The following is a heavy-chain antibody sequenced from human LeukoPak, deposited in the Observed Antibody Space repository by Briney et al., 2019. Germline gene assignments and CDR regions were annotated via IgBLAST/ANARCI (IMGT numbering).Heavy chain of an antibody. CDR1: GFTFSSYG. J-gene: IGHJ4*02. CDR3: AKDGPRYSSGWYFDY. Sequence: TGGSLRLSCAASGFTFSSYGMHWVRQAPGKGLEWVAFIRYDGSNKYYADSVKGRFTISSDNSKNTLYLQMNSLRAEDTAVYYCAKDGPRYSSGWYFDYWGQGTLVTVSS. V-gene: IGHV3-30*02. CDR2: IRYDGSNK. D-gene: IGHD6-19*01.